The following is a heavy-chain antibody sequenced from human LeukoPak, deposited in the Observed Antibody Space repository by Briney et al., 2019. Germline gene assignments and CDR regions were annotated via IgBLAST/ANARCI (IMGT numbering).Heavy chain of an antibody. D-gene: IGHD2-15*01. V-gene: IGHV3-30*04. CDR3: VRDESGVVVAAKVYTWFDP. J-gene: IGHJ5*02. CDR1: GFTFSSYA. Sequence: GGSLRLSCAASGFTFSSYAMHWVRQAPGKGLEWVAVIAYDGSNKYYADSVKGRFTISRDNSKNTLYLQMNSLRAEDTAVYYCVRDESGVVVAAKVYTWFDPWGQGTLVTVSS. CDR2: IAYDGSNK.